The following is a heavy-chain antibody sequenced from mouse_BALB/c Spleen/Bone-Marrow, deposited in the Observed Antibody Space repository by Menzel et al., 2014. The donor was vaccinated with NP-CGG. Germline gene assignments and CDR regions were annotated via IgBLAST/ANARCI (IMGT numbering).Heavy chain of an antibody. J-gene: IGHJ3*01. CDR2: IFPGDGST. CDR3: ARRVYYDYDGGAWFAY. Sequence: QVQLQQSGAELVKPGASVKLSCKASGYTFTCYDINWVRQRPEQGLEWIGWIFPGDGSTKYNEKFKGKATLTTDKSSSTAYMQLSRLTSEDSAVYFCARRVYYDYDGGAWFAYWGQGTLVTVSA. V-gene: IGHV1S56*01. CDR1: GYTFTCYD. D-gene: IGHD2-4*01.